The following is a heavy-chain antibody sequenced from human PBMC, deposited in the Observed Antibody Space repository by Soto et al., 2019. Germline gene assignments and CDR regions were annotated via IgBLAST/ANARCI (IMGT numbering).Heavy chain of an antibody. D-gene: IGHD3-3*01. J-gene: IGHJ4*02. CDR3: ARGYDFWSGYYTINGGHFDY. CDR1: GGTFSSYA. Sequence: SVKVSCNASGGTFSSYAISWVRQAPGQGLEWMGGIIPIFGTANYAQKFQGRVTITADKSTSTAYMELSSLRSEDTAVYYCARGYDFWSGYYTINGGHFDYRGQGTLVTVPS. CDR2: IIPIFGTA. V-gene: IGHV1-69*06.